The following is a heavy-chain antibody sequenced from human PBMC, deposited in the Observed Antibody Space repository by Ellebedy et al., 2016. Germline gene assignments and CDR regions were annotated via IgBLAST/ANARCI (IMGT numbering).Heavy chain of an antibody. CDR2: INYSGST. Sequence: SETLSLXCGVSGGSFSGSYWIWIRQPPGKGLEWIGEINYSGSTNYNPSLKSRVTISVDRSKNQFSLMLTSVTAADTAVYYCAGSWEWFEAYYYGMDVWGQGTTVTVSS. CDR3: AGSWEWFEAYYYGMDV. J-gene: IGHJ6*02. CDR1: GGSFSGSY. V-gene: IGHV4-34*01. D-gene: IGHD3-10*01.